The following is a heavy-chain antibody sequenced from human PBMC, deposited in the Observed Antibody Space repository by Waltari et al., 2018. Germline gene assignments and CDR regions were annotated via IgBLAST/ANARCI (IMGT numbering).Heavy chain of an antibody. V-gene: IGHV3-64*01. Sequence: VESGGGSVQPGGSLRFSCATSGFIFSNYAMHWVRQAPGQGLEYISAINNVGDRIYYAYSVNGRFTISRDNSKNTLYLQMASLRADDMAVYYCASVRGIDGRDYWGQGRLVTVSS. CDR2: INNVGDRI. CDR3: ASVRGIDGRDY. CDR1: GFIFSNYA. J-gene: IGHJ4*02. D-gene: IGHD3-3*02.